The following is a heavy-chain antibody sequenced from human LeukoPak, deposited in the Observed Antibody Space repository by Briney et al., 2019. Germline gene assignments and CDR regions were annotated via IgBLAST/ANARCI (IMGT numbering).Heavy chain of an antibody. J-gene: IGHJ4*02. D-gene: IGHD6-25*01. CDR2: IRASSGKT. CDR1: GYMFLSFG. CDR3: ARDRDSGSESRSAGF. Sequence: ASVKVSCKASGYMFLSFGISWVRQAPGQGLEWMGWIRASSGKTNYAKKFQGRVSMTIDTSTNTAYMELRSLRSDDTAVYYCARDRDSGSESRSAGFWGQGTLVTVSS. V-gene: IGHV1-18*01.